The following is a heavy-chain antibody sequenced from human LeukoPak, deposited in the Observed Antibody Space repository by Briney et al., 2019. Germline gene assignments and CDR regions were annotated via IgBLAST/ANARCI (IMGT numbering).Heavy chain of an antibody. V-gene: IGHV4-34*01. J-gene: IGHJ5*02. CDR3: ARTRAVALRNNWFDP. CDR2: INHSGST. CDR1: GGSFSGYY. Sequence: PSETLSLTCAVYGGSFSGYYWSWIRQPPGKGLEWIGEINHSGSTNYNPPLKSRVTISVDTSKNQFSLKLSSVTAADTAVYYCARTRAVALRNNWFDPWGQGTLVTVSS. D-gene: IGHD6-19*01.